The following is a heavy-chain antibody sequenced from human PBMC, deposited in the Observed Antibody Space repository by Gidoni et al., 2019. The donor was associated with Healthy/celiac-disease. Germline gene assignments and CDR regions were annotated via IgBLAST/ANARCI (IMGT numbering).Heavy chain of an antibody. CDR3: ARGVGAGDY. CDR2: IYYSGST. J-gene: IGHJ4*02. Sequence: QVQLQESGPGLVKPSETLSLTCTVSGGSISSYYWSWIRQPPGKGLEWIGYIYYSGSTNYNPSLKSRVTISVDTSKNQFSLKRSSVTAADTAVYYCARGVGAGDYWGQGTLVTVSS. CDR1: GGSISSYY. V-gene: IGHV4-59*01. D-gene: IGHD1-26*01.